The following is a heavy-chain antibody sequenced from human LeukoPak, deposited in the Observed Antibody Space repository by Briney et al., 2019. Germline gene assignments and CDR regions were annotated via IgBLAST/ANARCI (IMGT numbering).Heavy chain of an antibody. D-gene: IGHD3-10*01. V-gene: IGHV3-30*02. CDR1: GFTFSSYG. Sequence: GGSLRLSCAASGFTFSSYGMHWVRQAPGKGLKWVAFIREDGSNKYYADSVKGRFTISRDNAKNSLYLQMNSLRAEDTAVYYCAKMQGSGSITLDYWGQGTLVTVSS. CDR2: IREDGSNK. J-gene: IGHJ4*02. CDR3: AKMQGSGSITLDY.